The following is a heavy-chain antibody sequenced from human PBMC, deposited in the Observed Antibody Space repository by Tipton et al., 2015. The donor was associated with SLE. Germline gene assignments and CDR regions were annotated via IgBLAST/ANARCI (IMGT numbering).Heavy chain of an antibody. J-gene: IGHJ3*02. Sequence: GLVKPSQTLSLTCAVSGESFNGYFWTWIRQPPGKGLEWIAEIIHSGVTNYNPSLRSRVTISVDMSKNQVSLKLSSVTAADTAVYYCATTNWVEIATSDAFDIWGQGTMVTVSS. CDR3: ATTNWVEIATSDAFDI. D-gene: IGHD5-24*01. CDR1: GESFNGYF. V-gene: IGHV4-34*12. CDR2: IIHSGVT.